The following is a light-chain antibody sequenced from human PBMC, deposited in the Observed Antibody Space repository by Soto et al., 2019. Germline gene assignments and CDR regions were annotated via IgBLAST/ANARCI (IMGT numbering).Light chain of an antibody. Sequence: QSALTQSSSASASLGSSVKLTCTLSSGHSSYIIAWHQQQPGKAPRYLMKLEGSGSYNKGSGVPDRFSGSSSGADRYLTISNLQFADEADYYCETWDSNIRVFGGGTKLTVL. CDR3: ETWDSNIRV. CDR1: SGHSSYI. CDR2: LEGSGSY. J-gene: IGLJ3*02. V-gene: IGLV4-60*02.